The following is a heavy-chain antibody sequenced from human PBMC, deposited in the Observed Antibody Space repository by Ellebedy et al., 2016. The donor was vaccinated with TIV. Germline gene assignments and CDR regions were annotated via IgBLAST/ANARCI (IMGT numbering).Heavy chain of an antibody. J-gene: IGHJ4*02. CDR2: ISSSSSYT. CDR1: GFTFSDYY. D-gene: IGHD5-24*01. CDR3: ARDEGVYINYRFDY. Sequence: GESLKISCAASGFTFSDYYMSWIRQAPGKGLEWVSYISSSSSYTNYADSVKGRFTISRDNAKNSLYLQMNSLRAEDTAVYYCARDEGVYINYRFDYWGQGTLVTVSS. V-gene: IGHV3-11*06.